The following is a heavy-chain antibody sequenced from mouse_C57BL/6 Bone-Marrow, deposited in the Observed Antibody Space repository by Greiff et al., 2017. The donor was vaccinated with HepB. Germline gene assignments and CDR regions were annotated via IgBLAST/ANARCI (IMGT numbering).Heavy chain of an antibody. J-gene: IGHJ4*01. D-gene: IGHD2-5*01. CDR1: EYEFPSHD. CDR3: ARYYSNWDYYAMDY. CDR2: INSDGGST. Sequence: EVQLQQSGGGLVQPGESLKLSCESNEYEFPSHDMSWVRKTPEKRLELVAAINSDGGSTYYPDTMERRFIISRDNTKKTLYLQMSSLRSEDTALYYCARYYSNWDYYAMDYWGQGTSVTVSS. V-gene: IGHV5-2*01.